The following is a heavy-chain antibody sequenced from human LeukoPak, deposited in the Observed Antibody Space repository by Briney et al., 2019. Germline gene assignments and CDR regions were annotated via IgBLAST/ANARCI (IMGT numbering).Heavy chain of an antibody. Sequence: GGSLRLSCAASGFTFSSYAMSWVRQAPGKGLEWVSGISGSGGSTYYADSVKGRFTISRDNSKNTLYLQMYSLRAEDTAVYYCARENYYGSGSYYDAFDIWGQGTMVTVSS. CDR2: ISGSGGST. V-gene: IGHV3-23*01. J-gene: IGHJ3*02. D-gene: IGHD3-10*01. CDR3: ARENYYGSGSYYDAFDI. CDR1: GFTFSSYA.